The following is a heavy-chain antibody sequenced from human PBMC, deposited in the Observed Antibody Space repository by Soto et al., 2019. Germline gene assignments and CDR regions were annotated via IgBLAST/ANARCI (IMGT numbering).Heavy chain of an antibody. V-gene: IGHV4-39*01. CDR1: ACTIRRSSHY. CDR3: VRNDLDSCGCYTAWAYYDAMAV. D-gene: IGHD6-19*01. CDR2: IYYSGNT. J-gene: IGHJ6*01. Sequence: GTVSACTIRRSSHYWGWIRLPPGQRLEWIATIYYSGNTYYNPSLKSRVTISVDKSKNQFSLRLSSVTAADPAVYYCVRNDLDSCGCYTAWAYYDAMAVWGQGHKVT.